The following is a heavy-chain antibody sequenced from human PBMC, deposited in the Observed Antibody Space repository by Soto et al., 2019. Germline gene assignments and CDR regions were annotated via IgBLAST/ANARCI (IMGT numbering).Heavy chain of an antibody. D-gene: IGHD3-16*01. V-gene: IGHV1-69*01. Sequence: QVQLVQSGAEVKKPGSSVKVSCKASGGTFSNYPITWVRRAPGQGLEWLGGIIPIFGKADYRQKFQGRVTIIADEPTSTAYMEISSLRSEDTAVYYCASGGEYYDENLPHYYFFGMHVWGPGTTVTVSS. CDR2: IIPIFGKA. CDR3: ASGGEYYDENLPHYYFFGMHV. CDR1: GGTFSNYP. J-gene: IGHJ6*02.